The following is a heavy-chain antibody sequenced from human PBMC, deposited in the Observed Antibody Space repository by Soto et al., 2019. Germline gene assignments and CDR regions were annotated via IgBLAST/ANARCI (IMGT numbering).Heavy chain of an antibody. CDR3: ASPSRFDY. CDR1: GGSFSAYY. J-gene: IGHJ4*02. Sequence: QVQLQQWGAGLLKPSETLSLTCAVYGGSFSAYYWSWVRQPPGKGLEWIGEINHSGSTNYNPSLTSRVTISVDTCKNQFSLKLSSVTAADTAVSYCASPSRFDYWGQGTLVTVSS. V-gene: IGHV4-34*01. CDR2: INHSGST. D-gene: IGHD6-6*01.